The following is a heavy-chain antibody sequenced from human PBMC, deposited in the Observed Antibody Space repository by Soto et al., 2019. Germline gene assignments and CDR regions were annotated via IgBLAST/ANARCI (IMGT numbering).Heavy chain of an antibody. CDR2: ISYDGSNK. CDR1: GFTFSSYG. D-gene: IGHD3-3*01. CDR3: AKNIRDWSVTYGMDV. J-gene: IGHJ6*02. Sequence: QVQLVESGGGVVQPGRSLRLSCAASGFTFSSYGMHWVRQAPGKGLEWVAVISYDGSNKYYADSVKGRFTISRDNSKNTLYLQMNSLRAEDTVVYYCAKNIRDWSVTYGMDVWGQGTTVTVSS. V-gene: IGHV3-30*18.